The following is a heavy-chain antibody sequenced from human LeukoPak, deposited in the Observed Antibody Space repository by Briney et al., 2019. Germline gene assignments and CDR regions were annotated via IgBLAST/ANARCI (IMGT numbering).Heavy chain of an antibody. J-gene: IGHJ4*02. D-gene: IGHD3-16*01. V-gene: IGHV3-48*01. CDR1: EFSFSDYS. CDR3: ARDHGWAFDY. Sequence: GRSLRLSCAASEFSFSDYSMNWVRQAPGKGLEWLSYIGGSSTNICYADSVKGRFTVSRDDGKNSLYLQMNSLRVEDTAVYYCARDHGWAFDYWGQGVLVTVSS. CDR2: IGGSSTNI.